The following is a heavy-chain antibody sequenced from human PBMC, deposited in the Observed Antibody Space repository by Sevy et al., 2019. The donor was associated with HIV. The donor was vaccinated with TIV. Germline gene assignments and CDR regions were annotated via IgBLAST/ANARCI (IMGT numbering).Heavy chain of an antibody. D-gene: IGHD4-17*01. CDR1: GFTVTSNY. Sequence: GGSLRLSCAASGFTVTSNYINWVRQAPGKGLEWVSVIYNDGRTYYADPVKGRFTSSRDNSKNTVYLQMNSLRSEDTSVYYCAREPGGDYYFDYWGQGTLVTVSS. CDR2: IYNDGRT. CDR3: AREPGGDYYFDY. V-gene: IGHV3-66*02. J-gene: IGHJ4*02.